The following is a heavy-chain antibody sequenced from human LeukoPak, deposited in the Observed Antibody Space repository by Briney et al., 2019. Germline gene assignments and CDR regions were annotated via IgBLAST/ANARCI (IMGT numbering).Heavy chain of an antibody. D-gene: IGHD5-24*01. CDR3: ARTFLSGDGSKVGYFDY. CDR2: ISYDGSNK. V-gene: IGHV3-30-3*01. CDR1: GFTFSSYA. J-gene: IGHJ4*02. Sequence: GGSLRLSCAASGFTFSSYAMHWVRQAPGKGLEWVAVISYDGSNKYYADSVKGRFTISRDNSRNTLYLQMNSLSAEDTAVYYCARTFLSGDGSKVGYFDYWGQGTLVTVSS.